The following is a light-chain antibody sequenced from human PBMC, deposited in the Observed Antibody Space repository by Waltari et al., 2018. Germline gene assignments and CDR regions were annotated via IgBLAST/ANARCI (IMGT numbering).Light chain of an antibody. CDR2: GAS. Sequence: EIVLTQSPGTLSLSPGERATLSCRASQTLTKKYLAWYQQKPGQAPRLLIYGASGRAAGIPDRFSGSGSGTDFTLTIDRLEPEDFAVYYCQQYGSSVLYTFGQGTNLEI. J-gene: IGKJ2*01. V-gene: IGKV3-20*01. CDR1: QTLTKKY. CDR3: QQYGSSVLYT.